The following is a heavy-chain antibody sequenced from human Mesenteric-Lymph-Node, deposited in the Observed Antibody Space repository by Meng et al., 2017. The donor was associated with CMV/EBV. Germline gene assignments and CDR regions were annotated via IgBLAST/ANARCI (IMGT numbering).Heavy chain of an antibody. CDR2: IYPGDSNT. V-gene: IGHV5-51*01. D-gene: IGHD3-16*01. Sequence: KVSCKGSGYSFSTYWIGWVRQMPGKGLEWMGIIYPGDSNTRYSPSFQGQVTISADKSISTAYLQWRSLKASDTAMYYCARGPTIWDYSYYGMDVWGQGTTVTVSS. CDR3: ARGPTIWDYSYYGMDV. J-gene: IGHJ6*02. CDR1: GYSFSTYW.